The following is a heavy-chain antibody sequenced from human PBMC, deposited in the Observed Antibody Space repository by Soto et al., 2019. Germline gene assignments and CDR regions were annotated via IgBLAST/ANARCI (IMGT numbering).Heavy chain of an antibody. CDR3: AKGGRQWLVTSDFNY. D-gene: IGHD6-19*01. Sequence: PGGSLRLSCAASGFTFSSYAMHWVRQAPGKGLEWVAVISYDGSNKYYADSVKGRFTISRDNSKNTLYLQTNNLRHEDTAVYYCAKGGRQWLVTSDFNYWGQGALVTVSS. V-gene: IGHV3-30-3*01. CDR1: GFTFSSYA. J-gene: IGHJ4*02. CDR2: ISYDGSNK.